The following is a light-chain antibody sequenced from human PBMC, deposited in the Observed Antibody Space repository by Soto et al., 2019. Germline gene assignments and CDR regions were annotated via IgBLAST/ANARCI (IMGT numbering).Light chain of an antibody. CDR3: QQLNSYPQPI. V-gene: IGKV1-9*01. CDR1: QGISSY. J-gene: IGKJ4*01. Sequence: IQLTQSPSSLSASVGDRVTITCRASQGISSYLAWYQQKPGKAPKLLIYAASTLQSGVPSRFSGSGSGTDFTLTISRLQPEDFATYYCQQLNSYPQPIFGGGTKVEIK. CDR2: AAS.